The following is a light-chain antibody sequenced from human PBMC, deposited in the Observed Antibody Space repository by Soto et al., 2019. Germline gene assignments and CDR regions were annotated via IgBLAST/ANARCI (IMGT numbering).Light chain of an antibody. Sequence: QSVLAQPPSVSGAPGQRVTISCTGSTSNIGARYDVHWYQHLPGTAPKLVIYGISNRPSGVPERFSGSKSGTSASLAITGLQAEDEADYFCQSFDSSLRGWVFGGGTQLTVL. CDR2: GIS. CDR1: TSNIGARYD. J-gene: IGLJ3*02. V-gene: IGLV1-40*01. CDR3: QSFDSSLRGWV.